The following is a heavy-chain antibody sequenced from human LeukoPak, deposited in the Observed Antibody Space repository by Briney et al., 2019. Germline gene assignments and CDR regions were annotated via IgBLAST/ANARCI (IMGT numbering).Heavy chain of an antibody. J-gene: IGHJ3*01. CDR1: GGSFTFTSHA. V-gene: IGHV1-69*13. Sequence: SVKVSCKASGGSFTFTSHAISWVRQAPGQGLEWMGGLIPIYRSANYAQKFQGRVTITSDESTRTVYMELSSLRPEDSAVYYCAGFFYDNSGDVFDLWGQGTMVTVSS. CDR2: LIPIYRSA. D-gene: IGHD3-22*01. CDR3: AGFFYDNSGDVFDL.